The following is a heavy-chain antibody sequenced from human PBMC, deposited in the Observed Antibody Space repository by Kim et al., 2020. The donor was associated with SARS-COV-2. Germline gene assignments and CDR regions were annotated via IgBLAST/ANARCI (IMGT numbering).Heavy chain of an antibody. CDR3: AKGGILWFGELLSGMDV. CDR1: GFTFSSYA. Sequence: GGSLRLSCAASGFTFSSYAMSWVRQAPGKGLEWVSAISGSGGSTYYADSVKGRFTISRDNSKNTLYLQMNSLRAEDTAVYYCAKGGILWFGELLSGMDVWGQGTTVTVSS. V-gene: IGHV3-23*01. CDR2: ISGSGGST. J-gene: IGHJ6*02. D-gene: IGHD3-10*01.